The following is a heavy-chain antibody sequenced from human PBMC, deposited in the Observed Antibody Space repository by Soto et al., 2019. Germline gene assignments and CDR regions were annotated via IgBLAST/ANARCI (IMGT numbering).Heavy chain of an antibody. Sequence: SETLSLTCTVSGGFISNGGYYWSWIRQHPGKGLEWIGYISYSGNTYYNPSLKSRVTISVDTSKNQFSLNLGSLTAADTAVYYCARARSFFDSWGQGTLVTVSS. CDR1: GGFISNGGYY. J-gene: IGHJ4*02. CDR3: ARARSFFDS. CDR2: ISYSGNT. V-gene: IGHV4-31*03. D-gene: IGHD3-10*01.